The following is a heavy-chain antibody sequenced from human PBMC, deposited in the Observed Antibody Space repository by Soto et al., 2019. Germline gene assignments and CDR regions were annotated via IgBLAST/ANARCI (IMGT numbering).Heavy chain of an antibody. Sequence: QVQLQQWGAGLLKPSETLSLTCAVYGGSFSGYYWSWIRQPPGKGLEWIGEINHSGSTNYNPSLKSRVTLSVDTSKTQFSLKLSSVTAADTAVYYCARVGSGRNWFDPWGQGTLVTVSS. CDR3: ARVGSGRNWFDP. V-gene: IGHV4-34*01. CDR1: GGSFSGYY. J-gene: IGHJ5*02. D-gene: IGHD3-10*01. CDR2: INHSGST.